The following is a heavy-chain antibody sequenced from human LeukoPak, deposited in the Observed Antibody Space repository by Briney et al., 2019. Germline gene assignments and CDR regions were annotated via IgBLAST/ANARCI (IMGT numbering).Heavy chain of an antibody. J-gene: IGHJ4*02. CDR2: IYYSGST. Sequence: SETLSLTCAVYGGSFSGYYWSWIRQPPGKGLEWIGSIYYSGSTYYNPSLNSRVTISIDMSKNQSSLKLSSVTAADTAVYYCARSLRIQYSSGWYPSKDWGQGTLVTVSS. CDR3: ARSLRIQYSSGWYPSKD. V-gene: IGHV4-34*01. CDR1: GGSFSGYY. D-gene: IGHD6-19*01.